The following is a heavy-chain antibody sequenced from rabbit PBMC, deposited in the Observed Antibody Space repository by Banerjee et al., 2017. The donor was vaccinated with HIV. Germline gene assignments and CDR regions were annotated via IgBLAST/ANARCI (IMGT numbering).Heavy chain of an antibody. J-gene: IGHJ4*01. D-gene: IGHD8-1*01. CDR1: GFSFSSNYF. V-gene: IGHV1S45*01. CDR2: IAAGGTSA. Sequence: QEQLVESGGGLVQPEGSLTLTCTASGFSFSSNYFVCWVRQAPGKGLEWIACIAAGGTSAYYASWAKGRFTISKTSSTTVTLQMTRLTAADTATYFCARTASSYTYFNLWGQGTLVTVS. CDR3: ARTASSYTYFNL.